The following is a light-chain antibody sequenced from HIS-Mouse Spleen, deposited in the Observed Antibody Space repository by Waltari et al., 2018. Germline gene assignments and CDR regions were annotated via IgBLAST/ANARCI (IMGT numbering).Light chain of an antibody. CDR1: QSVLYSSNNKNY. CDR2: WAS. CDR3: QQYYTTPYT. V-gene: IGKV4-1*01. J-gene: IGKJ2*01. Sequence: DIVMTQSPDSLAVSLVERATLHCKSSQSVLYSSNNKNYLAWYQQKPGQPPKLLIYWASTRESGVPDRFSGSGSGTDFTLTISSLQAEDVAVYYCQQYYTTPYTFGQGTKLEIK.